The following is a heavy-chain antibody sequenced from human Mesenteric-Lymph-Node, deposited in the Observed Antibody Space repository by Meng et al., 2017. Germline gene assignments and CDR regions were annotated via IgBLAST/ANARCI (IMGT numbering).Heavy chain of an antibody. CDR1: GGSISSYY. Sequence: SETLSLTCTVSGGSISSYYWSWIRQPAGKGLEWIGRIYTSGSTNYNPSLKSRVTISVDTSKNQFSLKLSSVTAADTAVYYCARGRIYYYDSSGYPFTHRWGQGTLVTVSS. CDR2: IYTSGST. CDR3: ARGRIYYYDSSGYPFTHR. J-gene: IGHJ4*02. D-gene: IGHD3-22*01. V-gene: IGHV4-4*07.